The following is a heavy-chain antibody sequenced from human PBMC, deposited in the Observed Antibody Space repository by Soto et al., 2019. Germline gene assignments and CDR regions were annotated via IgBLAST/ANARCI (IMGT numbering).Heavy chain of an antibody. Sequence: PSETLSLTCTVSGASVSSAGYYWSWIRQHPGKGLEWIAYIYYSGTTYYNPSLKSRVTISIDTSRNQFSLMLTSVTAADTAVYFCARDLRLDSWGPGTLVTVSS. CDR1: GASVSSAGYY. D-gene: IGHD2-21*02. V-gene: IGHV4-31*03. CDR3: ARDLRLDS. J-gene: IGHJ4*02. CDR2: IYYSGTT.